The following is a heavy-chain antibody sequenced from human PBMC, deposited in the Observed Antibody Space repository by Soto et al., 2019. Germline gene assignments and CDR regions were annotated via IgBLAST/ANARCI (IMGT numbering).Heavy chain of an antibody. CDR2: IYWDDDK. CDR3: AHSVQDSSSWTGFDY. D-gene: IGHD6-13*01. Sequence: QITLKESGPTLVKPTQTLTLTCTFSGFSLSTSGVGVGWIRQPPGKALEWLALIYWDDDKRYSPSLNNRLTITNDTSKNQVVLTMTNMDPVDTATYYCAHSVQDSSSWTGFDYWGQGTLVTVSS. CDR1: GFSLSTSGVG. V-gene: IGHV2-5*02. J-gene: IGHJ4*02.